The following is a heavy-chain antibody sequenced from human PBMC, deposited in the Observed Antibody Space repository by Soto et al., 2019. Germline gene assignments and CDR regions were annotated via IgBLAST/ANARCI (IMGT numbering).Heavy chain of an antibody. D-gene: IGHD2-15*01. CDR2: MNPNSGET. Sequence: QEQLVQSGAEVKKPGASVKVSCKTSGYTFTHYDINWVRQATGQGLEWIGWMNPNSGETGYAQKLQGRVTMTRSASLSTAYLELSSLTSEDTAVYYCARVAVAARPRWYNWFDPWGQGTLVTVSS. CDR1: GYTFTHYD. J-gene: IGHJ5*02. V-gene: IGHV1-8*01. CDR3: ARVAVAARPRWYNWFDP.